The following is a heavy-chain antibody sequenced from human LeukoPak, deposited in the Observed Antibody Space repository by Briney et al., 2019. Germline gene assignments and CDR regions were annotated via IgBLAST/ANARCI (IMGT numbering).Heavy chain of an antibody. V-gene: IGHV3-21*01. Sequence: GGSLRLSCAASGFTFSSYAMSWVRQAPGKGLEWVSAISSSSSYIYYADSVKGRFTISRDNAKNSLYLQMNSLRAEDTAVYYCARDWGLSGSSWGQGTLVTVSS. CDR2: ISSSSSYI. CDR3: ARDWGLSGSS. CDR1: GFTFSSYA. D-gene: IGHD6-13*01. J-gene: IGHJ4*02.